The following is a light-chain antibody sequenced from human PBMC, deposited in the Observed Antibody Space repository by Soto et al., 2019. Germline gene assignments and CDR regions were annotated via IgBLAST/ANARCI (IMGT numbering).Light chain of an antibody. CDR2: DAS. V-gene: IGKV1-33*01. CDR3: QQYYDLPPLT. CDR1: QDITTY. J-gene: IGKJ4*01. Sequence: DVQLTQSPSSLFASVGDRVTITCQASQDITTYLHWYQQKPGKAPKLLISDASSLAPGVPSRFSESGSVTDFSFTISSLQPEDSGIYYCQQYYDLPPLTFGG.